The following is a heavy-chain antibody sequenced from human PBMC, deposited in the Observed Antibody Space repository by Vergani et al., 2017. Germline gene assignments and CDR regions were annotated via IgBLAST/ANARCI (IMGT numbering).Heavy chain of an antibody. V-gene: IGHV3-20*04. D-gene: IGHD3-22*01. CDR2: INWNGGST. J-gene: IGHJ3*02. CDR1: GFTFDDYG. Sequence: EVQLVESGGGVVRPGGSLRLSCAASGFTFDDYGMSWVRQAPGKGLEWVSGINWNGGSTGYADSVKGRFTISRDNAKNSLYLQMNSLRAEDTALYYCAIDYYDSSGYYLMADAFDIWGQGTMVTVSS. CDR3: AIDYYDSSGYYLMADAFDI.